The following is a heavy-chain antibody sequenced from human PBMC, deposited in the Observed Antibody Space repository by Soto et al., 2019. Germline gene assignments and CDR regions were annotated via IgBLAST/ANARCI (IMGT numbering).Heavy chain of an antibody. CDR2: IWYDGSNK. CDR3: ARERSSSLWRVGYYYYGMDV. V-gene: IGHV3-33*01. Sequence: QVQLVESGGGVVQPGRSLRLSCAASGFTFSSYGMHWVRQAPGKGLEWVAVIWYDGSNKYYADSVKGRFTISRDNSKNTLYLQMNSLRAEDTAVYYCARERSSSLWRVGYYYYGMDVWGQGTTFTVSS. CDR1: GFTFSSYG. D-gene: IGHD6-13*01. J-gene: IGHJ6*02.